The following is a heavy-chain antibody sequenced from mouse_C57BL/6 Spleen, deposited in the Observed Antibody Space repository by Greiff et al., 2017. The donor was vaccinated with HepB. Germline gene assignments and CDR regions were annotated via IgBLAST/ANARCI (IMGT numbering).Heavy chain of an antibody. V-gene: IGHV5-17*01. CDR3: ARPGGYWYFDV. CDR2: ISSGSSTI. CDR1: GFTFSD. J-gene: IGHJ1*03. Sequence: EVMLVESGGGLVKPGGSLKLSCAASGFTFSDISSGSSTIYYADTVKGRFTISRDNAKNTLFLQMTSLRSEDTAMYYCARPGGYWYFDVWGTGTTVTVSS.